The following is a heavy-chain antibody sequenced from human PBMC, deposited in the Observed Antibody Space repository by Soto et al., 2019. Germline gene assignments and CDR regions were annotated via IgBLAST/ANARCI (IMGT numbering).Heavy chain of an antibody. CDR2: ISGSGGST. CDR1: VFTFIRYA. D-gene: IGHD3-22*01. Sequence: PGGSLRLSCASSVFTFIRYAVSWVRQAPGKGLEWVSAISGSGGSTYFRDTVRGRFTISRDNSKNTLYLQMDSLRAEDTAVYYCAKDSISSDGGYYLYYFDSWGQGTLVTVSS. CDR3: AKDSISSDGGYYLYYFDS. J-gene: IGHJ4*02. V-gene: IGHV3-23*01.